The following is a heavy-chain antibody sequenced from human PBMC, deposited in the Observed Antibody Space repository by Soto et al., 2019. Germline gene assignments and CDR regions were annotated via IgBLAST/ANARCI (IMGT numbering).Heavy chain of an antibody. J-gene: IGHJ6*03. D-gene: IGHD2-15*01. CDR3: AKDGYCSGDSCYSAAGHYYYYYYMDV. CDR1: GFTFSNYG. CDR2: ISYDGSNK. Sequence: GGSLRLSCAASGFTFSNYGMHWVRQAPGKGLEWVAVISYDGSNKYYADSVKGPFTISRDNSKNTLYLQMNNLRAEDTAVYYCAKDGYCSGDSCYSAAGHYYYYYYMDVWGKGTTVTVSS. V-gene: IGHV3-30*18.